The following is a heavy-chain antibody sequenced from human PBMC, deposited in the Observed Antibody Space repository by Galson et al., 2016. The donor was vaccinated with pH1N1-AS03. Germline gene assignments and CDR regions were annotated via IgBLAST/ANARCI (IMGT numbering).Heavy chain of an antibody. Sequence: SETLSLTCTVSGGSISSYYWTWIRQPPGKGLEWIGHIYYSGGTNYNPSLRSRLTISVDTSKNQFSLKLSSVTAADTAVYYCARFRSSWTFYYGLDVWGQGTTVTVSS. CDR3: ARFRSSWTFYYGLDV. CDR2: IYYSGGT. D-gene: IGHD6-13*01. V-gene: IGHV4-59*01. J-gene: IGHJ6*02. CDR1: GGSISSYY.